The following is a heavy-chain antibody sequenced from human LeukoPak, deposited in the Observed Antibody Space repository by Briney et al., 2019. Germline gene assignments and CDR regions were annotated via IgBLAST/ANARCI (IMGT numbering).Heavy chain of an antibody. D-gene: IGHD3-9*01. V-gene: IGHV3-64*04. J-gene: IGHJ4*02. CDR3: AKDRVFILTGYQDY. CDR2: ISSNGGST. Sequence: GGSLRLSCSASGFTFSSYAMHWVRQAPGKGLEYVSAISSNGGSTYYADSVKGRFTVSRDNSKNTLYLQMSSLRAEDTAVYYCAKDRVFILTGYQDYWGQGTLVTVSS. CDR1: GFTFSSYA.